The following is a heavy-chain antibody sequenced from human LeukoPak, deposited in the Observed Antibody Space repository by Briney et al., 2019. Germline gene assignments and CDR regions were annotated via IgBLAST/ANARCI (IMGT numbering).Heavy chain of an antibody. CDR2: ISYDGSNK. Sequence: PGGSLRLSCAASGFTFSSYGMHWVRQAPGKGLEWVAVISYDGSNKYYADSVKGRFTISRDNSKNTPYLQMNSLRAEDTAVYYCARRFNGMDVWGQGTTVTVSS. CDR3: ARRFNGMDV. CDR1: GFTFSSYG. J-gene: IGHJ6*02. V-gene: IGHV3-30*03. D-gene: IGHD3-3*01.